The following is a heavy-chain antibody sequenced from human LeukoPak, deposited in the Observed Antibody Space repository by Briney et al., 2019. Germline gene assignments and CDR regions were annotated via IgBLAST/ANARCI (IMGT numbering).Heavy chain of an antibody. CDR1: GGTFSSYA. CDR2: IIPIFGTA. CDR3: ARDIVVVPAAITFYYYMDV. V-gene: IGHV1-69*13. J-gene: IGHJ6*03. Sequence: SVKVSCKASGGTFSSYAISWVRQAPGQGLEWMGGIIPIFGTANYAHKFQGRVSITAHQSTSTAYMELSSLRSEDTAVYYCARDIVVVPAAITFYYYMDVWGKGTTVTVSS. D-gene: IGHD2-2*02.